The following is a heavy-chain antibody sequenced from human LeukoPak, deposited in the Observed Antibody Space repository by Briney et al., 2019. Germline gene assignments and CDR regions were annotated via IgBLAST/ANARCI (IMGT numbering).Heavy chain of an antibody. Sequence: GGSLRLSCAASGFTFTSYAMHWVRQAPGKGLEWVAVTSNDGSDKYYADSVKGRFTISRDNSKNTTHLQMNSLRADDAAVYYCARVGTLTQYYYYYGMDVWGQGTTVTVSS. V-gene: IGHV3-30-3*01. CDR1: GFTFTSYA. D-gene: IGHD4-17*01. CDR2: TSNDGSDK. J-gene: IGHJ6*02. CDR3: ARVGTLTQYYYYYGMDV.